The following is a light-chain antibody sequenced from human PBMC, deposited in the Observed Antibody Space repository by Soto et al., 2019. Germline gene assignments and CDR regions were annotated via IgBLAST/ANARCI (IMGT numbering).Light chain of an antibody. CDR1: QSVTKY. J-gene: IGKJ1*01. CDR3: QQYNDWPPWT. Sequence: EVVLTQTPATLSLSPGERDTLSCRASQSVTKYLAWYQQKPGQALRLLIYDVSKRATGIPARFSGSGSETDFTLTISSLEPGDFAVYYCQQYNDWPPWTFGQGTKVEIK. V-gene: IGKV3-11*01. CDR2: DVS.